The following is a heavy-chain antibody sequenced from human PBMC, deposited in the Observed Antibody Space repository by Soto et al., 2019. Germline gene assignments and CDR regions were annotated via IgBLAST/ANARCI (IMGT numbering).Heavy chain of an antibody. V-gene: IGHV1-2*04. J-gene: IGHJ6*03. Sequence: GASVKVSCKASGYTFTGYYMHWVRRAPGQGLEWMGWINPNSGGTNYAQKFQGWVTMTRDTSISTAYMELSRLRSDDTAVYYCHTFLVVPAARYYMDVWGKGTTVTVSS. D-gene: IGHD2-2*01. CDR3: HTFLVVPAARYYMDV. CDR1: GYTFTGYY. CDR2: INPNSGGT.